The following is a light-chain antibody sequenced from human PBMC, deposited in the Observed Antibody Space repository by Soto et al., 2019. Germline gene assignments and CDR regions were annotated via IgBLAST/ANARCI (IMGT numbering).Light chain of an antibody. CDR3: AAWDDSFVV. V-gene: IGLV1-44*01. Sequence: QSVLTQPPSASGTPGQRVTISCSGSSSNIGSNNVNWYQQLPGTAPKLLIYSNNLRPSGVPDRFSGSKSGTSASLAISGLQSEDEAAYYCAAWDDSFVVFGGGTKLTVL. CDR2: SNN. CDR1: SSNIGSNN. J-gene: IGLJ2*01.